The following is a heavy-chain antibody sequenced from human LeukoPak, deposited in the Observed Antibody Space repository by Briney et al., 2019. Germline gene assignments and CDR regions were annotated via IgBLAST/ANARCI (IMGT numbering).Heavy chain of an antibody. J-gene: IGHJ4*02. CDR1: GFTFSNYA. Sequence: GASLRLSCAASGFTFSNYAMSWVRQAPGEGLEWVSAITGSGGNTYYADSVKGRFTISRDNSKNTVFLQMNSLRAEDTAAYYCAKWGDYDVLTGYYVSDYWGQGTLVTVSS. CDR2: ITGSGGNT. CDR3: AKWGDYDVLTGYYVSDY. V-gene: IGHV3-23*01. D-gene: IGHD3-9*01.